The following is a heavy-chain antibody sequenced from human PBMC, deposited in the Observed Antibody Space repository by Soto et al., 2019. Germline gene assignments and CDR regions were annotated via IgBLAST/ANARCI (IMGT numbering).Heavy chain of an antibody. CDR1: GFTFSSYA. D-gene: IGHD2-8*01. J-gene: IGHJ2*01. V-gene: IGHV3-64*01. Sequence: EVQLVESGGGLVQPGGSLRLSCAASGFTFSSYAMHWVRQAPGKGLEYVSAISSNGGSTYYANSVKGRFTISRDNSKNTLYLQMGSLRAEDMAVYYCARGANCTNGVCHWYFDLWGRGTLVTVSS. CDR3: ARGANCTNGVCHWYFDL. CDR2: ISSNGGST.